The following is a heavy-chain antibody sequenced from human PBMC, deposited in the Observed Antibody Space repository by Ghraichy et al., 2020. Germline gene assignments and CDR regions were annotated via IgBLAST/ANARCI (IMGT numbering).Heavy chain of an antibody. V-gene: IGHV4-31*03. CDR2: IYYSGST. CDR3: ARVSYYGSEANMDV. D-gene: IGHD3-10*01. J-gene: IGHJ6*03. CDR1: GGSISSGGYY. Sequence: SETLSLTCTVSGGSISSGGYYWSWIRQHPGKGLEWIGYIYYSGSTYYNPSLKSRVTISVDTSKNQFSLKLSSVTAADTAVYYCARVSYYGSEANMDVWGKGTTVTVSS.